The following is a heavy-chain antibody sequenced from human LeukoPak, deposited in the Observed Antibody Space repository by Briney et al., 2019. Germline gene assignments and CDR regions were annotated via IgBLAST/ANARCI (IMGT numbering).Heavy chain of an antibody. Sequence: GGSLRLSCAASGFTFSSYAMSWVRQAPGKGLEWVSAISGSGGSTYYADSVKGRFTISRDNSKNTLHLQMNSLRAEDTAVYYCAKGGGMDIVATTFDYYHYYMDVWGKGTTVTISS. J-gene: IGHJ6*03. CDR3: AKGGGMDIVATTFDYYHYYMDV. CDR1: GFTFSSYA. CDR2: ISGSGGST. D-gene: IGHD5-12*01. V-gene: IGHV3-23*01.